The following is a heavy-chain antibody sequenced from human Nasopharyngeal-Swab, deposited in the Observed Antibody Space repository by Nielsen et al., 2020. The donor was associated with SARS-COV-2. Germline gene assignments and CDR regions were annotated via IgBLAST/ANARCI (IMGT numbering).Heavy chain of an antibody. CDR2: IYPGDSDT. CDR1: GYSFTSYC. CDR3: ARQGAVAGYYYYYMDV. V-gene: IGHV5-51*01. Sequence: GESLKISCKGSGYSFTSYCIGWVRQMPGKGLGWMGIIYPGDSDTRYSPSFQGQVTISADKSISTAYLQWSSLKASDTAMYYCARQGAVAGYYYYYMDVWGKGTTVTVSS. J-gene: IGHJ6*03. D-gene: IGHD6-19*01.